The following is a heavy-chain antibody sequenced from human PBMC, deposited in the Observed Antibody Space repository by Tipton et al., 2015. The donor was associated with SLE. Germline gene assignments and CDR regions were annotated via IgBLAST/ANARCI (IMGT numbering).Heavy chain of an antibody. CDR1: GGSISSSSYY. CDR2: IYYSGST. J-gene: IGHJ4*02. D-gene: IGHD3-10*01. CDR3: ARGDYYGPLGGY. V-gene: IGHV4-39*07. Sequence: TLSLTCTVSGGSISSSSYYWGWIRQPPGKGLEWIGSIYYSGSTYSNPSLKSRVTISVDTSKNQFSLKLSSVTAADTAVYYCARGDYYGPLGGYWGQGTLVTVSS.